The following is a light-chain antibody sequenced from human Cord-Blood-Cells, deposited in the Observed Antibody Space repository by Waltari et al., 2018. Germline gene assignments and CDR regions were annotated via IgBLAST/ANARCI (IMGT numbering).Light chain of an antibody. Sequence: QSALTQPASVSGSPGQSITISCTGTSSDVGGYNYVSWYQQHPSKAPKLMIYDVSNRRAGDSNRFSGAKSGNTASLTICGLQAEDEADYYCSSYTSSSTLVFGGGTKLTVL. CDR1: SSDVGGYNY. J-gene: IGLJ2*01. V-gene: IGLV2-14*01. CDR3: SSYTSSSTLV. CDR2: DVS.